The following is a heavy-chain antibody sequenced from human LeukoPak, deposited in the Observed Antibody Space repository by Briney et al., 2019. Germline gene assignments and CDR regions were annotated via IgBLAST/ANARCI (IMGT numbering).Heavy chain of an antibody. CDR3: ARQGALIAAAGNWFDP. CDR1: GGSISSSSYY. CDR2: IYYSGST. Sequence: PSETLSLTCTVSGGSISSSSYYWGWLRQPPGKGLEWIGSIYYSGSTYYNPSLKSRVTISVDTSKNQFSLKLSSVTAADTAVYYCARQGALIAAAGNWFDPWGQGTLVTVSS. V-gene: IGHV4-39*01. D-gene: IGHD6-13*01. J-gene: IGHJ5*02.